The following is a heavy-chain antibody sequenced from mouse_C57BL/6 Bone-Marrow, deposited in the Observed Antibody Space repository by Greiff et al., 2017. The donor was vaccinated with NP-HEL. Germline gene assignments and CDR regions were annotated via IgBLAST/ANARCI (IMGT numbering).Heavy chain of an antibody. CDR1: GYSITSGYY. J-gene: IGHJ2*01. D-gene: IGHD4-1*01. V-gene: IGHV3-6*01. CDR2: ISYDGSN. CDR3: ARGNWSHFDY. Sequence: EVQLKESGPGLVKPSQSLSLTCSVTGYSITSGYYWNWIRQFPGNKLEWMGYISYDGSNNYNPSLKNRISITRDTSKNQFFLKLNSVTTEDTATYYCARGNWSHFDYWGQGTTLTVSS.